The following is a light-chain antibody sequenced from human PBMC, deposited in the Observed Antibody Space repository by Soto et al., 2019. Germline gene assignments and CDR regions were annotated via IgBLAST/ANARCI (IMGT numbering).Light chain of an antibody. Sequence: DIQVTQSPSTLSASVGDRVTITCRASQSLSNRLAWYQQKPGKAPNVLIYDASSLESGVPSRFSGSGSGTHFILTISSLQPDDFATYYCQYYAGVWTFGQGTKVEIK. CDR2: DAS. CDR3: QYYAGVWT. J-gene: IGKJ1*01. CDR1: QSLSNR. V-gene: IGKV1-5*01.